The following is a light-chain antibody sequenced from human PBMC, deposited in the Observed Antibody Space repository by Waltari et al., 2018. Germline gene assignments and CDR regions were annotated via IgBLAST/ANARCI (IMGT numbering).Light chain of an antibody. V-gene: IGLV3-1*01. CDR2: QDN. Sequence: SYELTQPPSVSVSPGQTAIITCSGDKLGDKYACWYQQKPGQSPVLVIYQDNKRPSGIPERFSGSNSGNTATLTISGTQAMDEADYYCQVWDRSAHVVFGGGTKVTVL. CDR3: QVWDRSAHVV. CDR1: KLGDKY. J-gene: IGLJ2*01.